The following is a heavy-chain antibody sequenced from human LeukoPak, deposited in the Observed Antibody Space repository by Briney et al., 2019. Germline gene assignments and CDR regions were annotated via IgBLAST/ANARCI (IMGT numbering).Heavy chain of an antibody. Sequence: GGSLRLSCEDSAFIFSGHWMNWVRQAPDKGLEWVAVILHDVSNKNYADSVKGRFTISRDSSKNTLYLQINSLRAEDTAVYYCARSYRSGWYYFDYWGQGTLVTVSS. CDR3: ARSYRSGWYYFDY. J-gene: IGHJ4*02. CDR2: ILHDVSNK. CDR1: AFIFSGHW. D-gene: IGHD6-19*01. V-gene: IGHV3-30-3*01.